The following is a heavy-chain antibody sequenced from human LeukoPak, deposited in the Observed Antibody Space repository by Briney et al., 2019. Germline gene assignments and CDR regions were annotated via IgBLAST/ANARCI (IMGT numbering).Heavy chain of an antibody. Sequence: GRSLRLSCAASGFTFSSYGMHWVRQAPGKGLEWVVVIWYDGSNKYYADSVKGRFTISRDNSKNTLYLQMNSLRAEDTAVYYCASTVGDSSGNWFDPWGQGTLVTVSS. CDR3: ASTVGDSSGNWFDP. D-gene: IGHD3-22*01. V-gene: IGHV3-33*01. CDR1: GFTFSSYG. CDR2: IWYDGSNK. J-gene: IGHJ5*02.